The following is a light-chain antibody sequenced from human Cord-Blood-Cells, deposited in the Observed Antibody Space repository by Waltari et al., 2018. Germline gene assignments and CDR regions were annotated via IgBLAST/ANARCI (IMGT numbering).Light chain of an antibody. J-gene: IGKJ3*01. Sequence: EIQMTQSPSSLSASVGDRFTITCRASQSISSYLNWYQQKPGKAPKLLIYAASSLQSGVPSRFSGSGSGTDFTLTISSLQPEDFATYYCQQSYSTPCTFGPGTKVDIK. V-gene: IGKV1-39*01. CDR1: QSISSY. CDR2: AAS. CDR3: QQSYSTPCT.